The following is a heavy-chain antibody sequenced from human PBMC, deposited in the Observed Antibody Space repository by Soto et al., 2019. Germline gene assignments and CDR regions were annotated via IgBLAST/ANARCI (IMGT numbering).Heavy chain of an antibody. D-gene: IGHD5-12*01. CDR2: IYYSGST. CDR1: GGSISSYY. J-gene: IGHJ5*02. CDR3: ARLPPSGYDLWFDP. V-gene: IGHV4-59*01. Sequence: SETLSLTCTVSGGSISSYYWSWIRQPPGKGLEWIGYIYYSGSTNYNPSLKSRVTISVDTSKNQFSLKLSSVTAADTAVYYCARLPPSGYDLWFDPWGQGTPVPASS.